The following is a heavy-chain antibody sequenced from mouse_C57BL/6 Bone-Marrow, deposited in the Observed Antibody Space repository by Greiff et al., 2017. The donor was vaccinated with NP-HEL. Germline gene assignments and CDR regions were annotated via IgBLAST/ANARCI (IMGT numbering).Heavy chain of an antibody. Sequence: VQLQQSGAELARPGASVKLSCKASGYTFKRYGMRWVKQRTGQGLAWIGEIYPRSGNTYYNEKFKGKATLTADKSSRTADMKLRSRTSEDSAVYFCASSATTVERFMDYWGQGTSVTVSS. J-gene: IGHJ4*01. V-gene: IGHV1-81*01. D-gene: IGHD1-1*01. CDR2: IYPRSGNT. CDR3: ASSATTVERFMDY. CDR1: GYTFKRYG.